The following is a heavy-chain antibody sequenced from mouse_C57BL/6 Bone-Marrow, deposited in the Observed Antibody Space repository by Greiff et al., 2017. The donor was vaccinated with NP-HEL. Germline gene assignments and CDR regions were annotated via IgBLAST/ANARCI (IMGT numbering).Heavy chain of an antibody. J-gene: IGHJ1*03. CDR2: ISDGGSYT. CDR1: GFTFSSYA. CDR3: ARDIPITAVVARYWYFDV. D-gene: IGHD1-1*01. Sequence: DVKLVESGGGLVKPGGSLKLSCAASGFTFSSYAMSWVRQTPEKRLEWVATISDGGSYTYYPDNVKGRFTISRDNAKNTLYLHMSQLKSEDTAMYYCARDIPITAVVARYWYFDVWGTGTTVTVSS. V-gene: IGHV5-4*01.